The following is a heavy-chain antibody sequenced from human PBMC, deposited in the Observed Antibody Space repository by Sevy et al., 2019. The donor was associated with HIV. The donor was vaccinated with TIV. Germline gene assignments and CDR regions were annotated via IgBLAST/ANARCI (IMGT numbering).Heavy chain of an antibody. CDR3: ARDPAAAGTSNDY. D-gene: IGHD6-13*01. J-gene: IGHJ4*02. V-gene: IGHV4-38-2*02. Sequence: SETLSLTCAVSGYSISSGYYWGWIRQPPGKGLEWIGSIYHSGNTYYNPSLKSRVTISVDTSKNQFSLKLNFVTAADTAVYYCARDPAAAGTSNDYWGQGALVTVSS. CDR1: GYSISSGYY. CDR2: IYHSGNT.